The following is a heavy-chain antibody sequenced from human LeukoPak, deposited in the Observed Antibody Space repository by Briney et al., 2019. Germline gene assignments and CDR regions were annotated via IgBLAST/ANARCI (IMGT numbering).Heavy chain of an antibody. D-gene: IGHD6-19*01. V-gene: IGHV3-21*01. Sequence: GGSLRLTCAASGFTFSSYSMNWVRQAPGKGLEWVSSISSSSSYIYYADSVKGRFTISRDNAKNSLYLQMNSLRAEDTAVYYCAKVPMDAGWLVLDYWGRGTLVTVSS. J-gene: IGHJ4*02. CDR3: AKVPMDAGWLVLDY. CDR2: ISSSSSYI. CDR1: GFTFSSYS.